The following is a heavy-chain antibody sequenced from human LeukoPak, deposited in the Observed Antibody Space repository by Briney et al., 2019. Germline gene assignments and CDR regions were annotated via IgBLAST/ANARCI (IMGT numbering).Heavy chain of an antibody. D-gene: IGHD5-18*01. Sequence: PGGSLRLSCATSGFTFSSYAMHWVRQAPGKGLEWAAVISYDETNKYYADSVKGRFTISRDNSKKTLSLLMSSLRVEDTGVYYCARPPEGYSYGFYFGHWGQGAPVIVSS. CDR2: ISYDETNK. CDR3: ARPPEGYSYGFYFGH. CDR1: GFTFSSYA. J-gene: IGHJ4*02. V-gene: IGHV3-30*04.